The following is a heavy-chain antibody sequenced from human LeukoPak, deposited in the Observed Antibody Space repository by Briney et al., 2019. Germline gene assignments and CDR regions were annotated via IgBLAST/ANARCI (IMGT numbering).Heavy chain of an antibody. Sequence: PGGSLRLSCAASGFTFSSYGMHWVRQAPGKGLEWVALIWYDGSKTYYADSVEGRFTISRDNSKTTLHLQVSSLRAEAPAVYYWGGVGGGLEALTYWGQGTLVTVSS. V-gene: IGHV3-33*01. CDR2: IWYDGSKT. CDR3: GGVGGGLEALTY. CDR1: GFTFSSYG. J-gene: IGHJ4*02. D-gene: IGHD3-16*01.